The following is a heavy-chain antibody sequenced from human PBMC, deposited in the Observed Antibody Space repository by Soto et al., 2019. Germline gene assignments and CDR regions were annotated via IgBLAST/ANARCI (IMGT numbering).Heavy chain of an antibody. V-gene: IGHV4-59*08. Sequence: SETLSLTCTVSGGSISSYYWSWIRQPPGKGLEWIGYIYHSGSTNYNPALNSRVSISVDTSENQFSLKLTSVTAADTAVYYCARHAPARGYFQYWGHGPLVTVSS. D-gene: IGHD3-9*01. CDR3: ARHAPARGYFQY. CDR2: IYHSGST. J-gene: IGHJ4*01. CDR1: GGSISSYY.